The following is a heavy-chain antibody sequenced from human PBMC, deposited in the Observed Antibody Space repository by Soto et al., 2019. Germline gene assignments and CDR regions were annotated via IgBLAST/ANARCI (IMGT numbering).Heavy chain of an antibody. Sequence: GGSLRLSCAASGFTFSSYAMHWVRQAPGKGLEWVAVISYDGSNKYYADSVKGRFTISRDNSKNTLYLQMNSLRAEDTAVYYCAREGRYSYYYYYYGMDVWGQGTTVTVSS. CDR2: ISYDGSNK. CDR1: GFTFSSYA. D-gene: IGHD2-15*01. J-gene: IGHJ6*02. CDR3: AREGRYSYYYYYYGMDV. V-gene: IGHV3-30-3*01.